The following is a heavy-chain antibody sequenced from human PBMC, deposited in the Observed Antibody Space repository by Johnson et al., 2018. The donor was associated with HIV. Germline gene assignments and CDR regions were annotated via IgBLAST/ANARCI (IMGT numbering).Heavy chain of an antibody. CDR2: IGTAGDT. V-gene: IGHV3-13*01. J-gene: IGHJ3*02. D-gene: IGHD1-26*01. CDR1: GFTFSSYD. Sequence: VQLVESGGGLVQPGGSLRLSCAASGFTFSSYDIHWVRQATGKGLEWVSAIGTAGDTYYPGSVKGRFTISRENAKNSLYLQMNSLRAEDTALYYCARPAYSGTWTDAFDIWGQGTMVTVSS. CDR3: ARPAYSGTWTDAFDI.